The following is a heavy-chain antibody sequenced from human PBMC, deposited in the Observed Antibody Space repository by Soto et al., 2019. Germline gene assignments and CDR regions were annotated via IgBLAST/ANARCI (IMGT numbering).Heavy chain of an antibody. J-gene: IGHJ5*02. CDR1: GGSFSGYY. Sequence: PSETLSLTCAVYGGSFSGYYWSWIRQPPGKGLEWIGEINHSGSTNYNPSLKSRVTISVDTSKNQFSLKLSSVTAADTAVYYCARAQKDIVVVPAAIVHLNCSGGSCYSNWFDPWGQGPLVTVSS. D-gene: IGHD2-2*01. CDR3: ARAQKDIVVVPAAIVHLNCSGGSCYSNWFDP. V-gene: IGHV4-34*01. CDR2: INHSGST.